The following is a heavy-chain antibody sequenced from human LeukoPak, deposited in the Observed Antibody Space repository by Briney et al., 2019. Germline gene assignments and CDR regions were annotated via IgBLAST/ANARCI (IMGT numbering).Heavy chain of an antibody. CDR1: GGSFSGYY. CDR3: ARSDYGDSGLAT. CDR2: INHSGST. D-gene: IGHD4-17*01. Sequence: PSETLSLTCAVYGGSFSGYYWSWIRQPPGKGLEWIGEINHSGSTNYNPSLKSRVTISVDTSKNQFSLKLNSLTAADTAVYYCARSDYGDSGLATWGQGTLVTVSS. J-gene: IGHJ1*01. V-gene: IGHV4-34*01.